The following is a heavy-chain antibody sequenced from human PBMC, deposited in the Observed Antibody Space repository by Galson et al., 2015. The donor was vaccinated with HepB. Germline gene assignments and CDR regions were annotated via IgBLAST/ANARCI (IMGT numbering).Heavy chain of an antibody. CDR2: INPNSGGT. CDR1: GYTFTGYY. J-gene: IGHJ6*02. D-gene: IGHD1-1*01. Sequence: SVKVSCKASGYTFTGYYMHWVRQAPGQGLEWMGWINPNSGGTNYAQKFQGWVTMTRDTSISTAYMELSRLRSDDTAVYYCARGVLTVQRLGTYGMDVWGQGTTVTVSS. CDR3: ARGVLTVQRLGTYGMDV. V-gene: IGHV1-2*04.